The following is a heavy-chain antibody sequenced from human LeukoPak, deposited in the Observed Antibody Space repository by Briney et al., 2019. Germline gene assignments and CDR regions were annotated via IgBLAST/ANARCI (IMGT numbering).Heavy chain of an antibody. CDR2: INPNSGGT. CDR1: GYTFTSYG. V-gene: IGHV1-2*02. Sequence: ASVKVSCKASGYTFTSYGISWVRQAPGQGLEWMGWINPNSGGTNYAQKFQGRVTMTRDTSISTAYMELSRLRSDDTAVYYCARMTTVTTRDAFDIWGQGTMVTVSS. D-gene: IGHD4-17*01. J-gene: IGHJ3*02. CDR3: ARMTTVTTRDAFDI.